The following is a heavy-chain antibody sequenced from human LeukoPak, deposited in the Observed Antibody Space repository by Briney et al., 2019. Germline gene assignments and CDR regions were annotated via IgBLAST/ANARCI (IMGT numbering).Heavy chain of an antibody. J-gene: IGHJ4*02. D-gene: IGHD6-13*01. CDR3: ARDPPGIAASGTYY. CDR1: GFSVSNNY. V-gene: IGHV3-53*01. Sequence: GGSLRLSCAVSGFSVSNNYMNWVRQAPGKGLEWVTLIYSRGGTSYADSVKGRFTISRDSSKNTLFLQMNSLRVEDTAVYYCARDPPGIAASGTYYWGQGTLVTVSS. CDR2: IYSRGGT.